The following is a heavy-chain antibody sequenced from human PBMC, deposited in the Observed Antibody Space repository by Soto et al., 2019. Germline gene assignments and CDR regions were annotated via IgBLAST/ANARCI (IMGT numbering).Heavy chain of an antibody. V-gene: IGHV3-21*01. CDR2: ISSSSSYI. Sequence: PGGSLRLSCAASGFTFSSYSMNWVRQAPGKGLEWVSSISSSSSYIYYADSVKGRFTISRDNAKNSLYLQMNNLRAEDTAVYYCARPPTTVTTNYLDYWGQGTLVTVSS. CDR1: GFTFSSYS. D-gene: IGHD4-17*01. J-gene: IGHJ4*02. CDR3: ARPPTTVTTNYLDY.